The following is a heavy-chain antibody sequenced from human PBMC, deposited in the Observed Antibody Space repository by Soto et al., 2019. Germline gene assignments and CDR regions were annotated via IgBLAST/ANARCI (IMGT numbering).Heavy chain of an antibody. J-gene: IGHJ4*02. D-gene: IGHD3-10*01. CDR1: GYTFTDYY. CDR2: INPKSDTT. V-gene: IGHV1-2*02. CDR3: ATDREKVPGH. Sequence: ASVKVSCKASGYTFTDYYIHWVRQAPGQGPEWMGWINPKSDTTNYAQKFQGRVTMTEDTSTDTTYMELSSLRSDDTAVYYCATDREKVPGHWGQGTLVTVSS.